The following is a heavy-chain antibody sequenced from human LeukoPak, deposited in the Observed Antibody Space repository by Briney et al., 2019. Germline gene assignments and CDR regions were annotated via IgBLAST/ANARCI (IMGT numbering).Heavy chain of an antibody. V-gene: IGHV4-59*01. CDR3: ARGEAHYDFWSGYYDY. D-gene: IGHD3-3*01. Sequence: SETLSLTCTVSGGSISSYYWSWIRQPPGKGLEWIGYIYYSGSTNYNPSLKSRVTISVDTSKNQFSLKLSSVTAADTAVYYCARGEAHYDFWSGYYDYWGQGTLVTVSS. CDR1: GGSISSYY. CDR2: IYYSGST. J-gene: IGHJ4*02.